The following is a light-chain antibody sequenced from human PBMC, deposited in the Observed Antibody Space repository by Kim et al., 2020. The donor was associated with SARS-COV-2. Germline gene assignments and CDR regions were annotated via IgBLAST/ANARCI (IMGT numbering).Light chain of an antibody. Sequence: VSPGERATLSCRASQSVSSSLAWYQQKPGQAPRLLIYDASNRAAGIPARFSGSGSGTDFTLTISSLEPEDFAVYYCQQRNIWPLTFGGGTKVEMK. CDR3: QQRNIWPLT. V-gene: IGKV3-11*01. CDR1: QSVSSS. J-gene: IGKJ4*01. CDR2: DAS.